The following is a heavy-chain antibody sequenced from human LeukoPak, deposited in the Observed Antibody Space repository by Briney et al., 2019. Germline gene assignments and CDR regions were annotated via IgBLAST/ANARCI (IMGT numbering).Heavy chain of an antibody. CDR3: ARDTEIIIGTAKPYYYYYGMDV. V-gene: IGHV3-30-3*01. CDR1: GFTFSSYA. Sequence: PGGSLRLSCAASGFTFSSYAMHWVRQAPGKGLEWVAVISYDGSNKYYADSVKGRFTISRDNSKNTLYLQMNSLRAEDTAVYYCARDTEIIIGTAKPYYYYYGMDVWGQGTTVTVSS. J-gene: IGHJ6*02. D-gene: IGHD2-21*02. CDR2: ISYDGSNK.